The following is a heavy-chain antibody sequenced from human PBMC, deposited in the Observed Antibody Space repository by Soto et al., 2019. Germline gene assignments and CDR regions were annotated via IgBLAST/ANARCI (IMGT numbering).Heavy chain of an antibody. CDR2: IYYSGST. CDR1: GGSISSGDYY. V-gene: IGHV4-30-4*01. J-gene: IGHJ4*02. CDR3: ARANSGGETYYYDSSGYLDY. D-gene: IGHD3-22*01. Sequence: SETLSLTCTVSGGSISSGDYYWSWIRQPPGKGLEWIGYIYYSGSTYYNPSLKSRVTISVDTSKNQFSLKLSSVTAADTAVYYCARANSGGETYYYDSSGYLDYWGQGTLVTVSS.